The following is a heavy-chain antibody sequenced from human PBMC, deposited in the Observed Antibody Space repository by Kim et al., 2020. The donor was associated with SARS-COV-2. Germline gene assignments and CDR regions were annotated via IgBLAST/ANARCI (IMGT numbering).Heavy chain of an antibody. V-gene: IGHV4-34*01. CDR2: SGST. CDR3: ARGVPGY. J-gene: IGHJ4*02. Sequence: SGSTHSNPSLKSRVTKAVDTSKNQFSLKLTSVTAADTAVYYCARGVPGYWGQGTLVTVSS.